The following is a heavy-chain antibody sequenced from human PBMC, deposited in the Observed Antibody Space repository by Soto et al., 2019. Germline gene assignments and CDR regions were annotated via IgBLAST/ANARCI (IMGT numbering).Heavy chain of an antibody. V-gene: IGHV4-61*01. Sequence: SETLSLSCTVAGGSVSSGSYYWSWIRQPPGKGLEWIGYIYYSGSTNYNPSLKSRVTISVDTSKNQFSLKLSSVTAADTAVYYCARDLGISMVRGVEVAFDSWGQGTLVTVSS. CDR3: ARDLGISMVRGVEVAFDS. D-gene: IGHD3-10*01. J-gene: IGHJ4*02. CDR1: GGSVSSGSYY. CDR2: IYYSGST.